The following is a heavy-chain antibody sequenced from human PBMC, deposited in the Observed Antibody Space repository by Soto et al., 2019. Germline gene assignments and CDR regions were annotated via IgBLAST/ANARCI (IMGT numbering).Heavy chain of an antibody. D-gene: IGHD6-19*01. J-gene: IGHJ6*02. CDR3: ARDREAGYNFYYGMDV. V-gene: IGHV4-4*07. CDR2: IYTSASI. CDR1: GADINTYS. Sequence: PSETLSLTCSVSGADINTYSWTWIRQPAGKGLEWIGRIYTSASINYNPSLKGRVTLSVDTSTNQVSLRLASVTAADTAIYYCARDREAGYNFYYGMDVWAKGPRSPSP.